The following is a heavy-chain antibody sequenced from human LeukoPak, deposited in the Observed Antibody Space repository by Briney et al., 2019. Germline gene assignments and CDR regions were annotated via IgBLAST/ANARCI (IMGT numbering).Heavy chain of an antibody. CDR2: VIYDGNDK. J-gene: IGHJ1*01. CDR1: GFIFNNFA. Sequence: GGSLRLSCAASGFIFNNFAMHWVRQAPGKGLEWVATVIYDGNDKYYADSVKGRFTVSRDNSKNTLYLQMNSLRVEDTAVYYCATNYDSSGYYFVGSEHWGQGTLVTVSS. D-gene: IGHD3-22*01. V-gene: IGHV3-30-3*01. CDR3: ATNYDSSGYYFVGSEH.